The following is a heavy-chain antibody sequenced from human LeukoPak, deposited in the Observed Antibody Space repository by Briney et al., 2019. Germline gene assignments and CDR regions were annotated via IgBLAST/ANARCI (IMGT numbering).Heavy chain of an antibody. CDR3: ARRITMVRERYCGMDV. CDR2: IYYSGST. D-gene: IGHD3-10*01. CDR1: GGSISSSSYY. V-gene: IGHV4-39*01. Sequence: SETLSLTCTVSGGSISSSSYYWGWIRQPPGKGLEWIGSIYYSGSTYYNPSLKSRVTISVDTSKNQFSLKLSSVTAADTAVYYCARRITMVRERYCGMDVWGQGTTVTVSS. J-gene: IGHJ6*02.